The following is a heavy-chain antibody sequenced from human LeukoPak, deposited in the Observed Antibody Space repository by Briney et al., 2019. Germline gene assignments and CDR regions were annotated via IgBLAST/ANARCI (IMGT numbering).Heavy chain of an antibody. D-gene: IGHD6-19*01. J-gene: IGHJ4*02. Sequence: GGSMRLSCAASGFTVSSNYMSWVRQAPGKGLEWVSVIYSGGSTYYADSVKGRFTISRDNSKNTLYLQMNSLRAEDTAVYYCARVVAGVFDYWGQGTLVTVSS. CDR3: ARVVAGVFDY. CDR2: IYSGGST. CDR1: GFTVSSNY. V-gene: IGHV3-53*01.